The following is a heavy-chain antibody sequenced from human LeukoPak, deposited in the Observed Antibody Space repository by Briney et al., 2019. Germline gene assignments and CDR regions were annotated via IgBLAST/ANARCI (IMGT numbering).Heavy chain of an antibody. V-gene: IGHV3-30*18. CDR1: GFTFSSYG. CDR2: ISYDGSNK. Sequence: PGGSLRLSCAASGFTFSSYGMHWVRQAPGKGLEWVAVISYDGSNKYYADSVKGRFTISRDNSKNTLYLQMNSLRAEDTAVYYCAKDRVYGSGSYLQHWGQGTLVTVSS. D-gene: IGHD3-10*01. J-gene: IGHJ4*02. CDR3: AKDRVYGSGSYLQH.